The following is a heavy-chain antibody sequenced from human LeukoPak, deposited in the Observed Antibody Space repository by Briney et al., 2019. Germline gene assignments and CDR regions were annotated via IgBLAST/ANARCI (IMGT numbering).Heavy chain of an antibody. V-gene: IGHV3-30*02. D-gene: IGHD3-10*01. J-gene: IGHJ4*02. CDR3: AKALYYYGSGSYSFDY. Sequence: GGSLRLSXAASGFTFSSYGMHWVRQAPGKGLEWVAFIGYDGSNKYYADSVKGRFTISRDNSKNTLYLQMNSLRAEDTAVYYCAKALYYYGSGSYSFDYWGQGTLVTVSS. CDR2: IGYDGSNK. CDR1: GFTFSSYG.